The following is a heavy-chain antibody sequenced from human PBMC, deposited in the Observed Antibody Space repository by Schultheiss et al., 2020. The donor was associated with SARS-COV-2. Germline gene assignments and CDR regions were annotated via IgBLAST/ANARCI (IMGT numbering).Heavy chain of an antibody. CDR2: IIPIFGTA. CDR3: ARGPRFGEPD. CDR1: GGTFSSYA. J-gene: IGHJ4*02. Sequence: SVKVSCKASGGTFSSYAISWVRQAPGQGLEWMGGIIPIFGTANYAQKFQGRVTMTRDTSTSTVYMELSSLRSEDTAVYYCARGPRFGEPDWGQGTLVTVSS. V-gene: IGHV1-69*05. D-gene: IGHD3-10*01.